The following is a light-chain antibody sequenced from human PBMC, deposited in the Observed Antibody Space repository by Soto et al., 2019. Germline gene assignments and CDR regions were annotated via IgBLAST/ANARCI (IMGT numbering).Light chain of an antibody. CDR3: QQLNSYPRT. V-gene: IGKV1-9*01. CDR2: AAS. Sequence: EIQLTQSPSSLSASVGDRVTITCRASQGISSYLAWYQQKPGKAPKLLIYAASTLQSGVPSRFSGSGSGTEFTLTISSLQPEDFATYYCQQLNSYPRTFGGGTKVEIK. J-gene: IGKJ4*01. CDR1: QGISSY.